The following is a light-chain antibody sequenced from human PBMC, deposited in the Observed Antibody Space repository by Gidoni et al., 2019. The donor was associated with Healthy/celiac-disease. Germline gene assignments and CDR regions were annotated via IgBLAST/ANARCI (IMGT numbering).Light chain of an antibody. CDR3: QQYNSWPLT. Sequence: EMVMTQSPATLSVSPGERATLSCRASQSVNSNLAWYQQKPGQAPRLLIYGASTRATGIPARFGGSGSGTEFTLTINSLQSEDFAFYYCQQYNSWPLTFGGXTKVEIK. CDR1: QSVNSN. V-gene: IGKV3D-15*01. J-gene: IGKJ4*01. CDR2: GAS.